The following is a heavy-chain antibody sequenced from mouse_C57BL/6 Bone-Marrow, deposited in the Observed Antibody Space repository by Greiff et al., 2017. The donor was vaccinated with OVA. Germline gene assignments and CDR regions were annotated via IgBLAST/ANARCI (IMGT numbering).Heavy chain of an antibody. V-gene: IGHV14-4*01. J-gene: IGHJ4*01. D-gene: IGHD1-1*01. CDR1: GFNIKDDY. Sequence: VQLQQSGAELVRPGASVKLSCTASGFNIKDDYMHWVKQRPEQGLEWIGWIDPENGDTEYASKFQGKATITADTSSNTAYLQLSSLTSEDTAVYYGTTCDGSPYYYAMDYWGQGTSVTVSS. CDR2: IDPENGDT. CDR3: TTCDGSPYYYAMDY.